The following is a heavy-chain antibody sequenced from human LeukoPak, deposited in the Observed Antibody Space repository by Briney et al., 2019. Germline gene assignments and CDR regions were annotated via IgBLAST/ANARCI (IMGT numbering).Heavy chain of an antibody. V-gene: IGHV3-23*01. CDR3: ARVGGH. CDR2: FSVSDETT. Sequence: GGSLRLSCAASGFTFSSYAMSWVRQAPGKGLEWVSGFSVSDETTYYADSVKGRFTISRDNSKNTLYLQINSLRAEDTAVYYCARVGGHWGQGTLVTVSS. CDR1: GFTFSSYA. D-gene: IGHD3-10*01. J-gene: IGHJ4*02.